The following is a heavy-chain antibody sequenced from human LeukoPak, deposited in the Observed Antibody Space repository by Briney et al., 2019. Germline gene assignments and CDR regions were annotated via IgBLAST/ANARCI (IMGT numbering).Heavy chain of an antibody. CDR2: IIPILGIA. CDR1: GGTFSSYA. V-gene: IGHV1-69*04. CDR3: ARDVTTVAPGYDY. J-gene: IGHJ4*02. D-gene: IGHD4-17*01. Sequence: GASVKVSCKASGGTFSSYAISWVRQAPGQGLEWMGRIIPILGIANYAQKFQGRVTITADKSTSTAYMELSSLRSEDTAVYYCARDVTTVAPGYDYWGQGTLVTVSS.